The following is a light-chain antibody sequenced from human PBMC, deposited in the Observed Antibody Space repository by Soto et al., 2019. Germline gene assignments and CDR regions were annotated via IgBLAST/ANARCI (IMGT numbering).Light chain of an antibody. V-gene: IGKV1-27*01. J-gene: IGKJ4*01. CDR3: QKYNTAPLT. Sequence: DIQMTQSPSSLSASVGDRVTITCRASQGINNYLAWYQQRPGNVPKLLIYAASTLQSGVPSRFSGSGSGTDFTPTICSLQPEDSANYYCQKYNTAPLTFGGGTKVEIK. CDR1: QGINNY. CDR2: AAS.